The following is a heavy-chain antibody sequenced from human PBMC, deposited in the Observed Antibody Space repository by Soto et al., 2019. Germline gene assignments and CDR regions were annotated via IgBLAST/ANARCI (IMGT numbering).Heavy chain of an antibody. Sequence: QAYLEQSGAEVKKPGASVKVSCKASGYSLTDNGITWVRQASGQGLEYVGWISPDSGKTDYAQKFQGRVTITRDTSINTVYMELSSLRSDDTAVYYCARVYGYYYCYMDVWGKGTTVTVPS. CDR2: ISPDSGKT. D-gene: IGHD2-8*01. CDR1: GYSLTDNG. J-gene: IGHJ6*03. CDR3: ARVYGYYYCYMDV. V-gene: IGHV1-8*01.